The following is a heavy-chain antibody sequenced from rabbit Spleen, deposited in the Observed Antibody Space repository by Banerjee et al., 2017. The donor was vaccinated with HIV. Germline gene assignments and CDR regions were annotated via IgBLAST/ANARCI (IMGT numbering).Heavy chain of an antibody. D-gene: IGHD2-1*01. CDR1: GFSFSNYY. Sequence: QEQLEESGGGLVQPEGSLTLTCTASGFSFSNYYMCWVRQAPGKGLEWIACIDTGFGGTTYYASWAKGRFTISKTSSTTVTLQMTSLTAADTATYFCATYVDYDGDFNLWGQGTLVTVS. CDR3: ATYVDYDGDFNL. J-gene: IGHJ4*01. CDR2: IDTGFGGTT. V-gene: IGHV1S45*01.